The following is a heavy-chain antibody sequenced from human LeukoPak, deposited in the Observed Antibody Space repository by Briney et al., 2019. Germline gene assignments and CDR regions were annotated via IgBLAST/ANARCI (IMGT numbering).Heavy chain of an antibody. J-gene: IGHJ4*02. V-gene: IGHV1-2*02. D-gene: IGHD2-15*01. CDR3: ARDGPAQVVDFDY. CDR2: IYPYTGAT. Sequence: ASVKVSCKASGYTFSGAGWYLYWLRQAPGQGLECMGWIYPYTGATHYAQKFQGRVAMTRDTSISTAYMELSRLRPDDTAVYYCARDGPAQVVDFDYWGQGTLVTASS. CDR1: GYTFSGAGWY.